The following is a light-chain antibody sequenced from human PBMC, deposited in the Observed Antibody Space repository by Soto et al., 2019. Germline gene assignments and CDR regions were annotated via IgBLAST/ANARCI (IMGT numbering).Light chain of an antibody. J-gene: IGKJ1*01. CDR1: QSVSSN. V-gene: IGKV3-15*01. CDR2: GAS. Sequence: EVVMTQSPATLSVSPGERATLSCRASQSVSSNLAWYQQKPGQAPRLLIYGASTRATGIPARFSGSGSGTAFTLPISSLQSEDFAVYYRQQYNNWPPWTFGQGTKVEIK. CDR3: QQYNNWPPWT.